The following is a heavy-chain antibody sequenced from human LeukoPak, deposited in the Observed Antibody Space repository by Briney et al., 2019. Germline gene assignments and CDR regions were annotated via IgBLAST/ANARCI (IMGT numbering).Heavy chain of an antibody. V-gene: IGHV4-59*01. CDR1: GGSISSYY. CDR2: IYYSGST. D-gene: IGHD3-22*01. CDR3: ARDRLYYDSSGFDY. Sequence: PSETLSLTCTVSGGSISSYYWSWIRQPPGKGLEWIGYIYYSGSTNYNPSLKSRVTISVDTPKNQFSLKLSSVTAADTAVYYCARDRLYYDSSGFDYWGQGTLVTVSS. J-gene: IGHJ4*02.